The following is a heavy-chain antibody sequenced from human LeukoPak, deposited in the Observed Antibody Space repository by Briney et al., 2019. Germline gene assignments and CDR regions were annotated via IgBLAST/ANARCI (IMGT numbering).Heavy chain of an antibody. Sequence: KAGGSLRLSCAASGFTFSSYIMNWVRQAPGEGLGWVSSISSSSSYIYYADSVKGRFTISRDNAKNSLYLQMNSLRAEDTAVYYCARNYDILTGLPYFDYWGQGTLVTVSS. V-gene: IGHV3-21*01. CDR1: GFTFSSYI. J-gene: IGHJ4*02. CDR2: ISSSSSYI. CDR3: ARNYDILTGLPYFDY. D-gene: IGHD3-9*01.